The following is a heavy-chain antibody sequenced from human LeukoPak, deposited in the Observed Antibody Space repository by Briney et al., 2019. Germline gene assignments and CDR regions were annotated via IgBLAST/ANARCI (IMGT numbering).Heavy chain of an antibody. D-gene: IGHD3-16*02. J-gene: IGHJ6*03. Sequence: GGSLRLSCAASGFTFNSYGMNWVRQAPGKGLEWVSSISSSSSTIYYADSVKGRFTISRDNAKNSLYLQMNSLRAEDTAVYYCARGLGGDYVWGSYRKESYYRDVWGKGTTVTVSS. CDR1: GFTFNSYG. V-gene: IGHV3-48*01. CDR3: ARGLGGDYVWGSYRKESYYRDV. CDR2: ISSSSSTI.